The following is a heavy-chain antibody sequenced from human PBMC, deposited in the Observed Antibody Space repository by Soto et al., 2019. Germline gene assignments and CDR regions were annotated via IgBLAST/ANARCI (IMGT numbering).Heavy chain of an antibody. Sequence: PSETLSLTCTVSGGSLSCYYWSWIRQSPGKGLAWIGEINHRGSSDYNPFLKSRVTISIDASKNQFSLELSSVTAADTAIYYCARYDHQNSLFGVDVWGQGTTVTVSS. D-gene: IGHD1-1*01. V-gene: IGHV4-34*01. CDR1: GGSLSCYY. J-gene: IGHJ6*02. CDR2: INHRGSS. CDR3: ARYDHQNSLFGVDV.